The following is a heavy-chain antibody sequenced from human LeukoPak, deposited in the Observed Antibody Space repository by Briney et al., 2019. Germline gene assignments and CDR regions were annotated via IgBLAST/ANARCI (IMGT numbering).Heavy chain of an antibody. J-gene: IGHJ6*02. CDR3: ARDRGRDYYYYGMDV. CDR1: GLTFSSHW. Sequence: GGSLRLSCAASGLTFSSHWMHWVRQAPGKGLEWVSVIYSGGSTYYADSVKGRFTISRDNSKNTLYLQMNSLRAEDTAVYYCARDRGRDYYYYGMDVWGQGTTVTVSS. CDR2: IYSGGST. D-gene: IGHD3-16*01. V-gene: IGHV3-53*01.